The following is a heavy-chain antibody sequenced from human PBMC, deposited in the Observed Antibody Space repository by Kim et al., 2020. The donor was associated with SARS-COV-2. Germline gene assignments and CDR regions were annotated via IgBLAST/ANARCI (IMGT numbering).Heavy chain of an antibody. V-gene: IGHV3-48*02. J-gene: IGHJ4*02. CDR1: GFTFSSYS. CDR2: ISSSSSTI. CDR3: ARRGNLDFDY. D-gene: IGHD3-10*01. Sequence: GGSLRLSCAASGFTFSSYSMNWVRQAPGKGLEWVSYISSSSSTIYYADSVKGRFTISRDNAKNSLYLQTNSLRDEDTAVYYCARRGNLDFDYWGQGTLVTVSS.